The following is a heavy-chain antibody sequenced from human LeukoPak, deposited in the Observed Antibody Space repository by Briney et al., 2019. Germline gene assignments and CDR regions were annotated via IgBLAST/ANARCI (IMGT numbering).Heavy chain of an antibody. Sequence: PSETLSLTCTVAGGSISSSSYYWGWIRQPPGKGLEWIGSIYYSGSTYYNPSLKSRVTISVDTSKNQFSLKLTSVTAADTAVYYCARETSQKGAHYMDVWGKGTTVTISS. CDR3: ARETSQKGAHYMDV. CDR1: GGSISSSSYY. V-gene: IGHV4-39*07. J-gene: IGHJ6*03. CDR2: IYYSGST. D-gene: IGHD3-16*01.